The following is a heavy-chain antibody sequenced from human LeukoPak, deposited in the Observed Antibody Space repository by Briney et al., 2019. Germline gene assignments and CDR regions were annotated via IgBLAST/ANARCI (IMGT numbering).Heavy chain of an antibody. V-gene: IGHV1-8*01. CDR2: MNPNSGNT. D-gene: IGHD3-22*01. CDR3: ARWRRDSSGYYILDY. CDR1: GYTFTSYD. Sequence: GASVKVSCKASGYTFTSYDINWVRQATGQGLEWMGGMNPNSGNTGYEQKFQGRVTMTRNTSISTAYMELSSVRSEDTAVYYCARWRRDSSGYYILDYWGQGTLVTVSS. J-gene: IGHJ4*02.